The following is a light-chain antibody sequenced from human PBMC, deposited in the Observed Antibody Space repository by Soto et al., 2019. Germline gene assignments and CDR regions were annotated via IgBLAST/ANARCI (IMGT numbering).Light chain of an antibody. CDR2: GAS. V-gene: IGKV3-15*01. Sequence: EMVLTQSPGAVSLSPGERSTLSCRASQSVSSNYLAWYQQKPGKAHRLLIYGASTRATGIQAMCSGSGSGTEFTLTISSLQSEDFATYVCEQSNSAPLTFPLTFGGGTKVDI. CDR1: QSVSSN. J-gene: IGKJ4*01. CDR3: EQSNSAPLTFPLT.